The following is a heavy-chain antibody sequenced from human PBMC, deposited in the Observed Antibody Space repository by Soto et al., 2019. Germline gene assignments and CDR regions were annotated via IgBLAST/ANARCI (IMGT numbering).Heavy chain of an antibody. Sequence: ASVKVSCKASGGTFSSYAISWVRQAPGQGLEWMGGIIPIFGTANYAQKFQGRVTITADESTGTAYMELSSLRSEDTAVYYCARSLRFLEWLPYYYYYYGMDVWGQGTTVTVSS. CDR3: ARSLRFLEWLPYYYYYYGMDV. CDR2: IIPIFGTA. CDR1: GGTFSSYA. D-gene: IGHD3-3*01. V-gene: IGHV1-69*13. J-gene: IGHJ6*02.